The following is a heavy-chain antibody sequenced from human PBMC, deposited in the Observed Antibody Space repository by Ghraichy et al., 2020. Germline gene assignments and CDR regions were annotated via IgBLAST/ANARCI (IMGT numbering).Heavy chain of an antibody. J-gene: IGHJ4*02. CDR2: IYYSGST. V-gene: IGHV4-39*07. Sequence: SETLSLTCTVSGGSISSSSYYWGWIRQPPGKGLEWIGSIYYSGSTYYNPSLKSRVTISVDTSKNQFSLKLSSVTAADTAVYYCARDAEDTLTGYVLDYWGQGTLVTVSS. D-gene: IGHD3-9*01. CDR3: ARDAEDTLTGYVLDY. CDR1: GGSISSSSYY.